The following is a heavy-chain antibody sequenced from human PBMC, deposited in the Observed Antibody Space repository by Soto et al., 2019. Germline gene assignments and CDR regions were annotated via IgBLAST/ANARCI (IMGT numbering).Heavy chain of an antibody. CDR3: ARSVEWLASFDY. Sequence: ASVQVSCKASGYTFTSYDINWVRQATGQGLEWMGWMNPNSGNTGYAHKFQGRVTMTRNTSISTAYMELSSLRSDDTAVYYCARSVEWLASFDYWGQGTLVTVSS. D-gene: IGHD6-19*01. J-gene: IGHJ4*02. CDR2: MNPNSGNT. CDR1: GYTFTSYD. V-gene: IGHV1-8*01.